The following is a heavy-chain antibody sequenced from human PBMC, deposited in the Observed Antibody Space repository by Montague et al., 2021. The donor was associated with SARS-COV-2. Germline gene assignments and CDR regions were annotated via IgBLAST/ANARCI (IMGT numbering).Heavy chain of an antibody. CDR1: GFPLSTSGMC. J-gene: IGHJ4*02. Sequence: ALVKPTQTLTLTCTFSGFPLSTSGMCVSWVRQPPGKALEWLALIDWDDNKFYSTSLKTRLTISKDTSKNQVVLTTTNVDPVDTATYYCARSLYDILTGYYLPFDYWGQGTLVTVSS. CDR3: ARSLYDILTGYYLPFDY. CDR2: IDWDDNK. V-gene: IGHV2-70*20. D-gene: IGHD3-9*01.